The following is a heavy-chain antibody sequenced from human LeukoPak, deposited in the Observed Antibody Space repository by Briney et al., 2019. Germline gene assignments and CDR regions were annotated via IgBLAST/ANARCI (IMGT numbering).Heavy chain of an antibody. CDR2: IIPILGIA. V-gene: IGHV1-69*04. CDR3: ARDRNAGEYCSGGSCTNYWYFDL. Sequence: SVKDSCKASGGTFCSYAISWVRQAPGQGLEWMGRIIPILGIANYAQKFQGRVTVTADKSTSTAYMELSSLRSEDTAVYYCARDRNAGEYCSGGSCTNYWYFDLWGRGTLVTVSS. CDR1: GGTFCSYA. J-gene: IGHJ2*01. D-gene: IGHD2-15*01.